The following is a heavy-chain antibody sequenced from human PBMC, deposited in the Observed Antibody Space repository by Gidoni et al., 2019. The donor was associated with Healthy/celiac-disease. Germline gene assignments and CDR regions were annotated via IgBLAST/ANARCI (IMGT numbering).Heavy chain of an antibody. D-gene: IGHD2-15*01. V-gene: IGHV1-69*01. CDR3: ARSSGGRAYYYYGMDV. J-gene: IGHJ6*02. Sequence: GGIIPIFGTANYAQKFQGRVTITADESTSTAYMELISLRSEDTAVYYCARSSGGRAYYYYGMDVWGQGTTVTVSS. CDR2: IIPIFGTA.